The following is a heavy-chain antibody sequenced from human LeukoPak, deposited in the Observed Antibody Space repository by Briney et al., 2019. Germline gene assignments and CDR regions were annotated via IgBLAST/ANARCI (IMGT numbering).Heavy chain of an antibody. CDR2: ISYSGST. J-gene: IGHJ4*02. V-gene: IGHV4-39*01. CDR3: ARQLSAVYGSSHYDY. CDR1: GGSISSGSYY. D-gene: IGHD3-10*01. Sequence: PSETLSLTCTVSGGSISSGSYYWSWIRQPPGKGLEWIGTISYSGSTYYNPSLESRVTISVDTSKSQFSLKLSSVTAADTAVFFCARQLSAVYGSSHYDYWSQGTLVTVSS.